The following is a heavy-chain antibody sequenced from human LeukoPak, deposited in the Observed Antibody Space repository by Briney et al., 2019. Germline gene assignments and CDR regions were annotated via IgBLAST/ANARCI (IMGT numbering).Heavy chain of an antibody. J-gene: IGHJ5*02. V-gene: IGHV4-39*07. CDR1: GGSISTSNYY. D-gene: IGHD6-19*01. CDR3: ARDYEGQWLEQKNNWFDP. CDR2: IYHSGST. Sequence: SETLSLTCTVSGGSISTSNYYWGWIRQPPGKGLEWIGSIYHSGSTYYNPSLKSRVTISVDTSKNQFSLKLSSVTAADTAVYYCARDYEGQWLEQKNNWFDPWGQGTLVTVSS.